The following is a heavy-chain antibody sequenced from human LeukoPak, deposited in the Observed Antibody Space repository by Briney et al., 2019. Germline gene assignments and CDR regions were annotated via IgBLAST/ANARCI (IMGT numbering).Heavy chain of an antibody. CDR1: GYTLTELS. CDR3: ATVDPGRWEPHYFDY. V-gene: IGHV1-24*01. J-gene: IGHJ4*02. CDR2: FDPEDGET. Sequence: ASVKVSCKVSGYTLTELSMHWVRQAPGKGLEWMGGFDPEDGETIYAQKFQGRVTMTEDTSTDTAYMELSSLRSEDTAVYYCATVDPGRWEPHYFDYWGQGTLVTVSS. D-gene: IGHD1-26*01.